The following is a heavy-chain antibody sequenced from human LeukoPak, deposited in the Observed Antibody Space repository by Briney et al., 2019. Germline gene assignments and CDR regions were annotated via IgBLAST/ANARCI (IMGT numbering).Heavy chain of an antibody. D-gene: IGHD6-13*01. J-gene: IGHJ4*02. Sequence: GGSLRLSCAASGFTFSSYGMHWVRQAPGKGLEWVAVIWYDGSNKYYADSVKGRFTISRDNSKNTLYLQMNSLRAEDTAVYYCARGPPGSSSWFDYWGQGTLVTVSS. CDR2: IWYDGSNK. CDR3: ARGPPGSSSWFDY. V-gene: IGHV3-33*01. CDR1: GFTFSSYG.